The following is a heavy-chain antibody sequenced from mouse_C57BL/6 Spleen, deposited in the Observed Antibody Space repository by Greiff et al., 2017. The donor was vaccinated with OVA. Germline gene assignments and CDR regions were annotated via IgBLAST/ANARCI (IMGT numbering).Heavy chain of an antibody. V-gene: IGHV1-53*01. J-gene: IGHJ1*03. CDR2: INPSNGGT. CDR1: GYTFTSYW. CDR3: AREGGTGYFEV. D-gene: IGHD3-3*01. Sequence: QVQLQQSGTELVKPGASVKLSCKASGYTFTSYWMHWVKQRPGQGLEWIGNINPSNGGTNYNEKFKSKATLTVDKSSSTAYMQLSSLTAEDSAGDYCAREGGTGYFEVWGTGTTGTVSS.